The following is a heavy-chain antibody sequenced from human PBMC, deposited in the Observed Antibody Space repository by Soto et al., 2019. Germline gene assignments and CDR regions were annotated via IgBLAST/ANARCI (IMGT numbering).Heavy chain of an antibody. CDR3: AKTAPPYDSQGYYPFYI. Sequence: EVQLVESGGDLVQPGRSLRLSCVTSGFTFDDFAMHWVRQAPGKGLEWVSGISWNSGSIGYADHVKGRFTISRDNAKNSLYLEMNRLRTEDTALYYCAKTAPPYDSQGYYPFYISGQGTMVSVSS. CDR2: ISWNSGSI. CDR1: GFTFDDFA. J-gene: IGHJ3*02. D-gene: IGHD3-22*01. V-gene: IGHV3-9*01.